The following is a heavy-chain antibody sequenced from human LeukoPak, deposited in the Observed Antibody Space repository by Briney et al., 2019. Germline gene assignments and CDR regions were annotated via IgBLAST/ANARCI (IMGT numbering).Heavy chain of an antibody. CDR2: MNPNSGNT. V-gene: IGHV1-8*03. CDR3: ARGLGLPEGDGLSL. Sequence: ASVKVSCKASGYTFTSYDINWVPQATGQGLEWMGWMNPNSGNTGYAQKFQGRVTITRNTSISTAYMELSSLRSEDTAVNYCARGLGLPEGDGLSLWGQGTLVTVSS. J-gene: IGHJ4*02. D-gene: IGHD3-16*01. CDR1: GYTFTSYD.